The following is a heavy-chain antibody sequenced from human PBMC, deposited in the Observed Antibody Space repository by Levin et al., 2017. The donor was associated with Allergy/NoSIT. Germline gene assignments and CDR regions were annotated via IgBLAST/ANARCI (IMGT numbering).Heavy chain of an antibody. J-gene: IGHJ4*02. CDR2: IGKISYSGST. D-gene: IGHD5-24*01. V-gene: IGHV4-59*08. CDR1: GGSISSNY. Sequence: SETLSLTCSVSGGSISSNYWSWIRRPPGKGLEWIGNIGKISYSGSTNYNPSLKSRIAISGDTSKNQFSLKLSSVTAADTAMYYCARHRDGYNSFDYWGQGILVTVSS. CDR3: ARHRDGYNSFDY.